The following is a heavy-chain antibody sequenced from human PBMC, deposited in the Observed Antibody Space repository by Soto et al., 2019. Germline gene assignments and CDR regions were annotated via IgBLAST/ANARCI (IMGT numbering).Heavy chain of an antibody. J-gene: IGHJ4*02. CDR1: GFSLSTSGMC. Sequence: SGPTLVNPTQTLTLTCTLSGFSLSTSGMCVSWIRQPPGKALEWLARIDWDDEKYYSTSLKTRLTISKDTPKNQVVLTMTNMDPVDTATYYCARILHYYASGTYYFDYWGQGTLVTFSS. CDR3: ARILHYYASGTYYFDY. V-gene: IGHV2-70*11. D-gene: IGHD3-10*01. CDR2: IDWDDEK.